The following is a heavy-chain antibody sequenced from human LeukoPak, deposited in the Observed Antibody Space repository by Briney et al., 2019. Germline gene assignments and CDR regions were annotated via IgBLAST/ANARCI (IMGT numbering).Heavy chain of an antibody. CDR3: ARDQRITIFGVAPWFDP. CDR2: MNPNSGNT. V-gene: IGHV1-8*03. J-gene: IGHJ5*02. Sequence: ASVKVSCKASGYTFTSYDINWVRQATGQGLEWMGWMNPNSGNTGYAQKFQGRVTITADESTSTAYMELSSLRSEDTAVYYCARDQRITIFGVAPWFDPWGQGTLVTVSS. CDR1: GYTFTSYD. D-gene: IGHD3-3*01.